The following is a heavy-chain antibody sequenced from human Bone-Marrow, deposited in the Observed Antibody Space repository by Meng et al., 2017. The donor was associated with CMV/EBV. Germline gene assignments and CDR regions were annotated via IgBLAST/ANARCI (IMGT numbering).Heavy chain of an antibody. CDR1: GFTFSSYS. D-gene: IGHD2-15*01. V-gene: IGHV3-21*01. J-gene: IGHJ3*02. Sequence: GGSLRLSCAASGFTFSSYSMNWVRQAPGKGLEWVSSISSSSSYIYYADSVKGRFTISRDNAKNSLYLQMNSLRAEDTAEYYCARSGSGGGAFDIWGQGTMVTVSS. CDR3: ARSGSGGGAFDI. CDR2: ISSSSSYI.